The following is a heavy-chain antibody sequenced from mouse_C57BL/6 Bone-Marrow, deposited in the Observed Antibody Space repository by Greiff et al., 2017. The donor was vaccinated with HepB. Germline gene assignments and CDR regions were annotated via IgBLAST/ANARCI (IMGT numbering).Heavy chain of an antibody. CDR3: ARHRAQAGGYYAMDY. V-gene: IGHV5-2*01. CDR1: EYEFPSHD. CDR2: INSDGGST. J-gene: IGHJ4*01. D-gene: IGHD3-2*02. Sequence: EVKLMESGGGLVQPGESLKLSCESNEYEFPSHDMSWVRKTPEKRLELVAAINSDGGSTYYPDTMERRFIISRDNTKKTLYLQMSSLRSEDTALYNCARHRAQAGGYYAMDYWGQGTSVTVSS.